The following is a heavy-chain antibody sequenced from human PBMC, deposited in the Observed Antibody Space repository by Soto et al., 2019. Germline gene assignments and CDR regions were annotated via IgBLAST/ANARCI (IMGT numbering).Heavy chain of an antibody. V-gene: IGHV3-23*01. D-gene: IGHD3-22*01. CDR3: AKEFDTSGYYSYYYAMDV. Sequence: AASGFKFSTFAMSWVRQAPGKGLEWVSSLGDSGTKTYYAASVRGRFIITRDNSKNTVDLQMNSLRAEDTAVYYCAKEFDTSGYYSYYYAMDVWGQGTTVTV. CDR1: GFKFSTFA. J-gene: IGHJ6*02. CDR2: LGDSGTKT.